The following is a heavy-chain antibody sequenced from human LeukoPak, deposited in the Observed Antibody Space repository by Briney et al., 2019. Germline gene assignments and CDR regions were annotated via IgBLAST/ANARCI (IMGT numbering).Heavy chain of an antibody. Sequence: TXSLXXTVSXGSLIPYYWSWIRQPPGKGLEWIGYIYHSGTTNYSPPLKGRATLSVDTSKNQISLRLSSVTAADTAVYFCARVDSGTYYMPFDYWGQGSLVTVSS. J-gene: IGHJ4*02. CDR3: ARVDSGTYYMPFDY. CDR2: IYHSGTT. V-gene: IGHV4-59*01. D-gene: IGHD1-26*01. CDR1: XGSLIPYY.